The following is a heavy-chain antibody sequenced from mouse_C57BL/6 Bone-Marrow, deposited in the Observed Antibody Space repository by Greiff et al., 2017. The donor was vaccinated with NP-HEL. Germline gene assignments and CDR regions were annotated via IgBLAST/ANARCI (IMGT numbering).Heavy chain of an antibody. CDR1: GFSLTSYG. J-gene: IGHJ4*01. D-gene: IGHD2-4*01. CDR2: IWRGGSA. V-gene: IGHV2-5*01. CDR3: AKKKGLRRDYCAMDY. Sequence: QVQLQQSGPGLVQPSQSLSITCTVSGFSLTSYGVHWVRQSPGKGLEWLGVIWRGGSAAYNAAFMSRLSITKDNSKSQVFFKMNSLQADDTAIYYCAKKKGLRRDYCAMDYWGQGTSVTVSA.